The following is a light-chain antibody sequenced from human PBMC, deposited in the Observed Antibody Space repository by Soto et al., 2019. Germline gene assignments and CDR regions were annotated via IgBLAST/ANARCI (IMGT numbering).Light chain of an antibody. V-gene: IGKV3-20*01. Sequence: EIVLTQSPGTLSLSPGESATLSCRASQSVSSSYLAWYQQKPGHAPRLLISAAYSRASGIPGRFSGSGSGTDFTLTIRRLEPEDFAVYYCQHYGGPFTFGPGTKVDIK. CDR1: QSVSSSY. CDR3: QHYGGPFT. CDR2: AAY. J-gene: IGKJ3*01.